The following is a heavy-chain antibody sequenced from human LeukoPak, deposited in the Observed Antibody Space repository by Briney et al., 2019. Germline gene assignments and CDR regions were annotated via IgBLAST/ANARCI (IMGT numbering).Heavy chain of an antibody. CDR2: ISGGGSST. Sequence: GGSLRLSCAASGFTFSSYAMSWVRQAPGKGLECVSAISGGGSSTNYADSVKGRFTISRDNSRNTLYLQMDSLRAEDTAVYYCARGLAVTGTYFQHWGQGTLVTVSS. CDR1: GFTFSSYA. CDR3: ARGLAVTGTYFQH. D-gene: IGHD6-19*01. J-gene: IGHJ1*01. V-gene: IGHV3-23*01.